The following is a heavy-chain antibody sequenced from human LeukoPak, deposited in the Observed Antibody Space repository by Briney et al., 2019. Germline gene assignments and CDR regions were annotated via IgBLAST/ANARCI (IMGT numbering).Heavy chain of an antibody. J-gene: IGHJ4*02. Sequence: ASVKVSCKASGYTFSAHYIYWVRQAPGQGLEWMGWINPNSGGTNYAQKFQGRVTMTRDTSISTAYMELSRLRSDDTAVYYCARGTWSRAVATMIGYWGQGTLVTVSS. CDR2: INPNSGGT. D-gene: IGHD5-12*01. CDR3: ARGTWSRAVATMIGY. CDR1: GYTFSAHY. V-gene: IGHV1-2*02.